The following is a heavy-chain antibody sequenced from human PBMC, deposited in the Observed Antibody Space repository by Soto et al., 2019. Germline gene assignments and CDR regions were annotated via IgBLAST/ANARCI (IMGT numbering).Heavy chain of an antibody. V-gene: IGHV3-7*01. Sequence: PGGSLRLSCAVSGFTFSSYWMSWVRQAPEKGLEWVANIKQDGSEKYYVDSVKGRFTISRDNAKNSLYLQMNSLRAEDTAVYYCARVRFYDTLTGYPQYYYYYMDVWGKGTTVTVPS. D-gene: IGHD3-9*01. CDR3: ARVRFYDTLTGYPQYYYYYMDV. CDR2: IKQDGSEK. CDR1: GFTFSSYW. J-gene: IGHJ6*03.